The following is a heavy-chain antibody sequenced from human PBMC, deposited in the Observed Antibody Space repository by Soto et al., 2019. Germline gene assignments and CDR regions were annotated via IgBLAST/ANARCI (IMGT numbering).Heavy chain of an antibody. CDR1: GGSIRSSSCY. V-gene: IGHV4-39*01. CDR3: ARLLGSHQNYYFDY. J-gene: IGHJ4*02. D-gene: IGHD2-15*01. CDR2: IYYSGST. Sequence: SETLSLTCTVSGGSIRSSSCYWGWIRQPPGKGLEWIGSIYYSGSTYYNPSLKSRVTISVDTSKNQFSLKLSSVTAADTAVYYCARLLGSHQNYYFDYWGQGTLVTVSS.